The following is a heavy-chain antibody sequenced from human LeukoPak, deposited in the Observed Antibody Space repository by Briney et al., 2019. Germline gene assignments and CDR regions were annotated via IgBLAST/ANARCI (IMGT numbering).Heavy chain of an antibody. CDR3: VRPGLGGVIY. CDR1: GFTFSSYG. D-gene: IGHD3-16*01. J-gene: IGHJ4*02. CDR2: IRYDGSNK. V-gene: IGHV3-30*02. Sequence: GGSLRLSCAASGFTFSSYGMHWVREAPGKGLEGVAFIRYDGSNKYYADSVKGRFTISRDNSKNTLYLQMNSLRAEDTAVYYCVRPGLGGVIYWGQGTLVTVSS.